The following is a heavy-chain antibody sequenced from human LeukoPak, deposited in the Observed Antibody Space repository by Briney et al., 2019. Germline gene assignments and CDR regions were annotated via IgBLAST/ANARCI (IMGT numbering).Heavy chain of an antibody. Sequence: GGSLRLSCAASGFTFSTCSMNWVRQAPGKGLEWVSSISSRSDYIYYADSVKGRFTISRDNAKNSLYLQMNSLRADDTAVYYCARDPFLEWELKTLDYWGQGTLVTVSS. CDR3: ARDPFLEWELKTLDY. V-gene: IGHV3-21*01. J-gene: IGHJ4*02. CDR2: ISSRSDYI. D-gene: IGHD1-26*01. CDR1: GFTFSTCS.